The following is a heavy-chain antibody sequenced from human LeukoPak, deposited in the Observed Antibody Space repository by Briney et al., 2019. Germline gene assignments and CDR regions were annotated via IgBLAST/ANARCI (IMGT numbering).Heavy chain of an antibody. V-gene: IGHV3-30*18. D-gene: IGHD3-22*01. CDR2: ISYDGSNK. CDR3: AKDYYDSSGYYREMDY. Sequence: GGSLRLSCAASGFTFSSYGMHWVRQAPGKGLEWVAVISYDGSNKYYADSVKGRFTISRDNSKNTLYLQMNSLRAEDTAVYYCAKDYYDSSGYYREMDYWGQGTLVTVSS. J-gene: IGHJ4*02. CDR1: GFTFSSYG.